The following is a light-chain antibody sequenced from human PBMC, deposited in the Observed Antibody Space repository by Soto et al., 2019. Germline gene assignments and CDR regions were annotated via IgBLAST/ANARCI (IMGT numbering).Light chain of an antibody. CDR1: SGDIGSYNR. J-gene: IGLJ1*01. CDR2: EVT. Sequence: QSALTQPASVSGSPGQSITISCTGTSGDIGSYNRVSWYQQHPGKAPKLIIYEVTDRPSVVTNLFSGSKSGNTASLTISGLQAEDEAEYYYSSYTNIKTRACVFGTGTQLTVL. V-gene: IGLV2-14*01. CDR3: SSYTNIKTRACV.